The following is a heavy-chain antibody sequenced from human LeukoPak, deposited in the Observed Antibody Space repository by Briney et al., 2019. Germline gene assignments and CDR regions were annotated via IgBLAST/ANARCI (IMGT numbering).Heavy chain of an antibody. V-gene: IGHV4-59*01. D-gene: IGHD6-13*01. CDR2: IYYSGST. J-gene: IGHJ5*02. CDR1: GGSISSYY. CDR3: ARMWFSSSWDRQFDP. Sequence: SETLSLTCTVSGGSISSYYWSWIRQPPGKGLEWIGYIYYSGSTNYNPSLKSRVTISVDTSQNQFSLKLSSVTAADTAVYYCARMWFSSSWDRQFDPWGQGTLVTVSS.